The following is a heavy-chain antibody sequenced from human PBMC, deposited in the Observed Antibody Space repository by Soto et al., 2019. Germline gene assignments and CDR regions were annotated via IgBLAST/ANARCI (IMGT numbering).Heavy chain of an antibody. Sequence: QVQLVQSGAEVKKPGASVKVSCKASGYTFSSYYMHWVRQAPGQGLEWMGVINPSGDSTSYAQKFQGRVTITRDTSTSPLFMELSSLRSEDTAVYFCARDWEFGYWGQGSLVTVSS. CDR1: GYTFSSYY. V-gene: IGHV1-46*01. CDR3: ARDWEFGY. CDR2: INPSGDST. J-gene: IGHJ4*02. D-gene: IGHD1-26*01.